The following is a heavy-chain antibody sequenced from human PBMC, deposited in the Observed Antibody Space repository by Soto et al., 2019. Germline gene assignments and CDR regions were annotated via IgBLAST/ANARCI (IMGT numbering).Heavy chain of an antibody. Sequence: SETLSLTCTVSGGSISSYYWSWIRQPPGKGLEWIGYIYYSGSTNYNPSLKSRVTISVDTSKNQFSLKLSSVTAADTAVYYCARDFGGNSDYWGQGTLVTVSS. CDR1: GGSISSYY. V-gene: IGHV4-59*01. D-gene: IGHD2-21*02. CDR3: ARDFGGNSDY. J-gene: IGHJ4*02. CDR2: IYYSGST.